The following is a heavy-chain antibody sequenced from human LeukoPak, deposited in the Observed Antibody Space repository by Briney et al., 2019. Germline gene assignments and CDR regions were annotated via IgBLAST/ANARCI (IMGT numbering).Heavy chain of an antibody. CDR1: GGTFSSYA. Sequence: ASVKVSCKASGGTFSSYAISWVRQAPGQGLEWMGGIIPIFGTANYAQKFQGRVTITTDESTSTAYMELSSLRSEDTAVYYCARDNNWHGSVSYYYYYMDVWGKGTTVTVSS. J-gene: IGHJ6*03. CDR2: IIPIFGTA. D-gene: IGHD1-20*01. V-gene: IGHV1-69*05. CDR3: ARDNNWHGSVSYYYYYMDV.